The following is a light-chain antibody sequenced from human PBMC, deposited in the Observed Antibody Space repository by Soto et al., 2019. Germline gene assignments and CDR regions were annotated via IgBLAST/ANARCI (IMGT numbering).Light chain of an antibody. CDR2: GAS. V-gene: IGKV3-15*01. CDR1: QSVSSN. Sequence: EIVMTQSPGTLSVSPGERATLSCRASQSVSSNFAWYQQKPGQAPRLLIYGASTRATGIPARFSGSGSGTEFTLTISSLQSEDFAVYYCQQYNNWPFTFGPGTKVDIK. CDR3: QQYNNWPFT. J-gene: IGKJ3*01.